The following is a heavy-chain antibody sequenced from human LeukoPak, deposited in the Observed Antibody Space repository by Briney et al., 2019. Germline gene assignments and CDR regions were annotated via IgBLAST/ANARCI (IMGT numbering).Heavy chain of an antibody. CDR1: GFTFSSYA. CDR3: AKDLRDIVVLAAAPKVY. V-gene: IGHV3-23*01. J-gene: IGHJ4*02. D-gene: IGHD2-2*01. CDR2: ISGRGDST. Sequence: PGGSLRLSCAASGFTFSSYAMTWVRQAPGKGLEWVSHISGRGDSTYSADSVKGRFTFSRDNSKNTLYLQMNSLRAEDTAVYYCAKDLRDIVVLAAAPKVYWGQGTLVTVSS.